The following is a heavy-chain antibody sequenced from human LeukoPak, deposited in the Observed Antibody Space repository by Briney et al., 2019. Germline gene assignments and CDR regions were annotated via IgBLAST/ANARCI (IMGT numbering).Heavy chain of an antibody. V-gene: IGHV3-23*01. Sequence: GGSLRLSCAASGFTVSSNYMSWVRQAPGKGLEWVSTISDSGDSTYYADSVKGRLAISRDNSKSTLYLQMNSLRAEDTAVYYCARSRNYGDYAGYYMDVWGEGTTVTVSS. J-gene: IGHJ6*03. CDR3: ARSRNYGDYAGYYMDV. D-gene: IGHD4-17*01. CDR2: ISDSGDST. CDR1: GFTVSSNY.